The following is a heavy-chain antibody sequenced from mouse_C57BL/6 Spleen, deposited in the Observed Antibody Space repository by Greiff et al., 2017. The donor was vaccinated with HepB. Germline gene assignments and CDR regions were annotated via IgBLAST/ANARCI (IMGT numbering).Heavy chain of an antibody. D-gene: IGHD1-1*01. Sequence: QVQLQQPGAELVRPGTSVKLSCKASGYTFTSYWMHWVKQRPGQGLEWIGVIDPSDSYTNYNQKFKGKATLTVDTSSSTAYMQLSSLTSEDSAVYYCARGGSSYDYAMDYWGQGTSVTGSS. CDR2: IDPSDSYT. J-gene: IGHJ4*01. CDR3: ARGGSSYDYAMDY. V-gene: IGHV1-59*01. CDR1: GYTFTSYW.